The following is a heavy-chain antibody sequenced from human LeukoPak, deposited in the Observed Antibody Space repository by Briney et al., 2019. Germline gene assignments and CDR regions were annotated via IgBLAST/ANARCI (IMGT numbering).Heavy chain of an antibody. Sequence: SETLSLTCAVYGGAFSGYYCSWIRQPPGKGLEWSGEINHSGSTNYNPSLKSRVTISVDTSKNQFSLKLSSVTAADTAVYYCARGSLGYSYGRNFDYWGQGALVTVSS. CDR2: INHSGST. CDR1: GGAFSGYY. D-gene: IGHD5-18*01. J-gene: IGHJ4*02. CDR3: ARGSLGYSYGRNFDY. V-gene: IGHV4-34*01.